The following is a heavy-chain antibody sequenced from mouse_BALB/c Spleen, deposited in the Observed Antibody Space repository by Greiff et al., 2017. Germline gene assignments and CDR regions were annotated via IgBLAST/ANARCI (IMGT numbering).Heavy chain of an antibody. CDR1: GYTFTSYT. V-gene: IGHV1-4*01. J-gene: IGHJ4*01. CDR2: INPSSGYT. CDR3: ARTPYYYGSSLYAMDY. D-gene: IGHD1-1*01. Sequence: QVQLQQSGAELARPGASVKMSCKASGYTFTSYTMHWVKQRPGQGLEWIGYINPSSGYTNYNQKFKDKATLTADKSSSTAYMQLSSLTSEDSAVYYCARTPYYYGSSLYAMDYWGQGTSVTVSS.